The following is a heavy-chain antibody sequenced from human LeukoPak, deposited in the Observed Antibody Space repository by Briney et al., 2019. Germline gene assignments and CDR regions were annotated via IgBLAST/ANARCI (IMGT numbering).Heavy chain of an antibody. V-gene: IGHV1-46*01. CDR3: ARDFGVVNANYYYYYMDV. D-gene: IGHD3-3*01. CDR2: INPSDGAT. J-gene: IGHJ6*03. CDR1: GYTFTMYY. Sequence: ASVKVSCKASGYTFTMYYIHWVRQAPGQGLEWMGMINPSDGATTYAQRFQGRVTMTRDMSTSTVYMELSSLRSEDTAVYYCARDFGVVNANYYYYYMDVWGKGTTVTVSS.